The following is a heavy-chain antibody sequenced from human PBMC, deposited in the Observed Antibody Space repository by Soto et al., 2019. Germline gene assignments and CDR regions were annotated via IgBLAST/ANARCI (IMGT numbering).Heavy chain of an antibody. CDR2: INHSGST. J-gene: IGHJ4*02. V-gene: IGHV4-34*01. CDR3: ARVNLRCTNGVCYPGY. D-gene: IGHD2-8*01. CDR1: GGSFSGYY. Sequence: SETLSLTCAVYGGSFSGYYWSWIRQPPGKGLEWIGEINHSGSTNYNPSLKSRVTISVDTSKNQFSLKLSSVTAADTAVYYCARVNLRCTNGVCYPGYWGQGTLVTVSS.